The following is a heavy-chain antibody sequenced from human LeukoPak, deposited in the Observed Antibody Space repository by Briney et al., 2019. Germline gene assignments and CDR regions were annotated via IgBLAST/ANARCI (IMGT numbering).Heavy chain of an antibody. CDR1: GGSISSSNW. CDR2: IYHSGST. D-gene: IGHD6-13*01. J-gene: IGHJ6*02. CDR3: ATSPRIAAAGYGMDV. V-gene: IGHV4-4*02. Sequence: PSGTLSLTCAVSGGSISSSNWWSWVRQPPGKGLEWIGEIYHSGSTNYNPSLKSRVTISVDKSKNQFSLKLSSVTAADTAVYYCATSPRIAAAGYGMDVWGQGTTVTVSS.